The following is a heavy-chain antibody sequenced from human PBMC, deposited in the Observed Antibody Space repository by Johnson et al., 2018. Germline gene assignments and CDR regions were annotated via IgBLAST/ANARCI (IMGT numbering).Heavy chain of an antibody. J-gene: IGHJ6*02. Sequence: EVQLVETGGGLVKPGGSLRLSCAASGFTFSSYSMNWVRQAPGKGLEWVSSISSSSSYIYYADSVKGRFTISRDNAKNSLYLQMNSLRAEDTAVYYCAREDSNPYYYYYYGMDVWPRDHGHRLL. D-gene: IGHD3-22*01. CDR1: GFTFSSYS. V-gene: IGHV3-21*01. CDR3: AREDSNPYYYYYYGMDV. CDR2: ISSSSSYI.